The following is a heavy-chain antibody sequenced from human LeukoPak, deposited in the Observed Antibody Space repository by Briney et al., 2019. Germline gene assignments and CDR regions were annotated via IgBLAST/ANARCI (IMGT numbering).Heavy chain of an antibody. D-gene: IGHD3-3*01. CDR3: AKGPLEWLLSYMDV. Sequence: PGGSLRLSCAASGFTFSSYGMHWVRQAPGKGLEWVAFIRYDGSNKYYADSVKGRFTISRDNSKNTLYLQMNSLRAEDTAVYYCAKGPLEWLLSYMDVWGKGTTVTVSS. CDR1: GFTFSSYG. V-gene: IGHV3-30*02. J-gene: IGHJ6*03. CDR2: IRYDGSNK.